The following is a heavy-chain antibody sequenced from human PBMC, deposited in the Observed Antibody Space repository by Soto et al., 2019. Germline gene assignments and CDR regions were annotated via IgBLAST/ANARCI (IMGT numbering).Heavy chain of an antibody. CDR1: GYTFTGYY. Sequence: ASVKVSCKASGYTFTGYYMHWVRQAPGQGLEWMGWINPNSGGTNYAQKFQGWVTMTRDTSISTAYMELSRLRSDDTAVYYCARDKGPIFMIVPPYSYAMVVWGQGTTVTVFS. CDR2: INPNSGGT. CDR3: ARDKGPIFMIVPPYSYAMVV. J-gene: IGHJ6*02. D-gene: IGHD3-22*01. V-gene: IGHV1-2*04.